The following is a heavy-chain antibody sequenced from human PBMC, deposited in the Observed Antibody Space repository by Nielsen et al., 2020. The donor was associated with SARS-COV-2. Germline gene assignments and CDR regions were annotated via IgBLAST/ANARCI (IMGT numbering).Heavy chain of an antibody. V-gene: IGHV4-30-4*01. D-gene: IGHD3-3*01. CDR2: IYYSGGT. J-gene: IGHJ6*02. Sequence: SETLSLTCTVSGGSISSGDYYWSWIRQPPGKGLEWIGYIYYSGGTYYNPSLKSRVTISVDTSTNPFPLELSSVTAADTALYYCARGGTIFGVVNSGMDVWGQGTTVTVSS. CDR3: ARGGTIFGVVNSGMDV. CDR1: GGSISSGDYY.